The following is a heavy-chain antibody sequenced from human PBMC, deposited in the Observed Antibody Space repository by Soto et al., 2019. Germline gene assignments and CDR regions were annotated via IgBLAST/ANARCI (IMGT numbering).Heavy chain of an antibody. D-gene: IGHD6-13*01. Sequence: QLQLQESGPGLVKPSETLSLPCTVSSGSISSSPYYWGWIRQPPGKGLEWIGSIYYSGSTYYNPSPKRRVTISVDTSKNQFSLKLSSVTAADTAVYYCAGHYAAAGSNWYFDLWGRGTLVTVSS. CDR2: IYYSGST. V-gene: IGHV4-39*01. CDR3: AGHYAAAGSNWYFDL. J-gene: IGHJ2*01. CDR1: SGSISSSPYY.